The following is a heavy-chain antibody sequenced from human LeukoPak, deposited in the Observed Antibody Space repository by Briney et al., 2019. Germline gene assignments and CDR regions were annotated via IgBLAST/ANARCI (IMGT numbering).Heavy chain of an antibody. CDR2: IIPIFGTA. CDR3: ARERVGSGSTSRLHYYYYYYMDV. J-gene: IGHJ6*03. D-gene: IGHD3-10*01. V-gene: IGHV1-69*06. CDR1: GYTFTSYG. Sequence: GASVKVSCKASGYTFTSYGISWVRQAPGQGLEWMGGIIPIFGTANYAQKFQGRVTITADKSTSTAYMELSSLRSEDTAVYYCARERVGSGSTSRLHYYYYYYMDVWGKGTTVTVSS.